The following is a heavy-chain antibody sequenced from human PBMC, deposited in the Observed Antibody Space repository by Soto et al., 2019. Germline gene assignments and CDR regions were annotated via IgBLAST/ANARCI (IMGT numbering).Heavy chain of an antibody. CDR1: GYTFTSYD. CDR2: MNPNRGNT. Sequence: ASVKVSCKASGYTFTSYDINWVRQATGQGIEWMGWMNPNRGNTGYAQKLQGRITMTRNTSISIAYMELSSLRSDITAVFYCAREVAETCFPDNYYYMDVCGKGTTVTVSS. D-gene: IGHD6-13*01. V-gene: IGHV1-8*01. J-gene: IGHJ6*03. CDR3: AREVAETCFPDNYYYMDV.